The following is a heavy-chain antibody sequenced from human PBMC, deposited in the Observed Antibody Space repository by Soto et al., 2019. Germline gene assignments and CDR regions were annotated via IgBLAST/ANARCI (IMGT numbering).Heavy chain of an antibody. V-gene: IGHV4-30-2*01. CDR2: IYHSGST. D-gene: IGHD2-21*01. Sequence: QLQLQESGSGLVKPSQTLSLTCAVSGGSISSGGYSWSWLRQPPGKGLEWIGYIYHSGSTFYNPSHKRRATISVDGSSIQFSLQLSSVTAADTAVYYCAVGSVVAIDYWGQGTLITVSS. CDR1: GGSISSGGYS. CDR3: AVGSVVAIDY. J-gene: IGHJ4*02.